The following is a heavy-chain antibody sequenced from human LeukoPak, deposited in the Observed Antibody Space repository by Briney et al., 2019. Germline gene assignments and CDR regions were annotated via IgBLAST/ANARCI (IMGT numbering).Heavy chain of an antibody. Sequence: ASVKVSCKVSGYTLTELSMHWVRQAPGKGLEWMGGFDPEDGETIYAQKFQGRVTMTRDTSTSTVYMELSSLRSEDTAVYYCARDRLRGVVGAVDYWGQGTLVTVSS. J-gene: IGHJ4*02. CDR3: ARDRLRGVVGAVDY. CDR2: FDPEDGET. V-gene: IGHV1-24*01. D-gene: IGHD1-26*01. CDR1: GYTLTELS.